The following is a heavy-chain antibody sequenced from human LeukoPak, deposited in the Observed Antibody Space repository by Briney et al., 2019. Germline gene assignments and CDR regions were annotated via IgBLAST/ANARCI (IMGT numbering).Heavy chain of an antibody. J-gene: IGHJ4*02. Sequence: GGSLRLSCAASGFTFSSYWMSWVRQAPGKGLEWVANIKQDGSEKYYVDSVKGRFTISRDNAKNSLYLQMNSLRAEDTAVYYCARLGYTAAAASSSASSPFDYWGQRTLVTVSS. V-gene: IGHV3-7*03. D-gene: IGHD6-13*01. CDR3: ARLGYTAAAASSSASSPFDY. CDR1: GFTFSSYW. CDR2: IKQDGSEK.